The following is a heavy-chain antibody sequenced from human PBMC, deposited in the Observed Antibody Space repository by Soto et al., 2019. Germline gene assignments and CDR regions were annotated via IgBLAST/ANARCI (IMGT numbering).Heavy chain of an antibody. Sequence: QVQLVESGGGVVQPGRSLRLSSAASGFTFSSYGMHWVRQAPGKGLEWVAVIWYDGSNKYYADSVKGRFTISSDNSKNTLYLQMNSLRAEDTAVYYCARDFAFTVTTFTVRYYGMDVWGQGTTVTVSS. J-gene: IGHJ6*02. CDR2: IWYDGSNK. V-gene: IGHV3-33*01. D-gene: IGHD4-17*01. CDR1: GFTFSSYG. CDR3: ARDFAFTVTTFTVRYYGMDV.